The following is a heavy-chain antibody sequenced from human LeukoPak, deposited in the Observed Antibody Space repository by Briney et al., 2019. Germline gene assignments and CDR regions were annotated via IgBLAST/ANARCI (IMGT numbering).Heavy chain of an antibody. D-gene: IGHD2-2*01. CDR3: AGGLAYCSSTSCHDY. CDR2: IYHSGST. V-gene: IGHV4-38-2*01. J-gene: IGHJ4*02. Sequence: SETLSLTCAVSGYSISSCYYWGWIRQPPGKRLEGIGSIYHSGSTYYNPSLKSRVTISVDTSKNQFSLKLSSVTAADTAVYYCAGGLAYCSSTSCHDYWGQGTLVTVSS. CDR1: GYSISSCYY.